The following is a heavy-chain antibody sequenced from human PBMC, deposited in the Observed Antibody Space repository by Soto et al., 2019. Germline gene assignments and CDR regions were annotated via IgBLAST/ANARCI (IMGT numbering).Heavy chain of an antibody. V-gene: IGHV3-9*01. CDR1: GFTFDDYA. CDR2: ISWNGASI. D-gene: IGHD3-10*01. Sequence: EVQLVESGGGLVQPGRSLRLSCAASGFTFDDYAIHWVRQAPGRGREWVAGISWNGASIGYADSVKGRFTISRDNAKNSLHLQMNSLRSEDTALYYCANLPLYGSGFDCWGQGTLVTVSS. CDR3: ANLPLYGSGFDC. J-gene: IGHJ4*02.